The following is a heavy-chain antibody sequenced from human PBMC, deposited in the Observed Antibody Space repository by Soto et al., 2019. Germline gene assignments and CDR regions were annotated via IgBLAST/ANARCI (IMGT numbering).Heavy chain of an antibody. CDR1: GGSIVSGGYC. D-gene: IGHD2-15*01. Sequence: SETLSITCTFSGGSIVSGGYCGVWIRAQPWSGLEWIGYIYYSGSTYYNPFLKSRVTISVDTSKNQFSLKLISVTAAATAVYYCARALGYWSGGTCSQKGVDGWGQGLTVRVSS. J-gene: IGHJ6*02. CDR2: IYYSGST. V-gene: IGHV4-31*03. CDR3: ARALGYWSGGTCSQKGVDG.